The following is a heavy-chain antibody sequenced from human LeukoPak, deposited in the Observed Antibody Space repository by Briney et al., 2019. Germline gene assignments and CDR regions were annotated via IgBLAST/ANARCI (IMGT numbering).Heavy chain of an antibody. CDR1: GYTLTSYY. V-gene: IGHV1-46*01. Sequence: ASVKVSCKASGYTLTSYYMHWVRQAPGQGLEWMGIINPSGGSTSYAQKFQGRVTMTRDMSTSTVYMELSSLRSEDTAVYYCARSFGDGYAFDIWGQGTMVTVSS. J-gene: IGHJ3*02. CDR2: INPSGGST. D-gene: IGHD3-10*01. CDR3: ARSFGDGYAFDI.